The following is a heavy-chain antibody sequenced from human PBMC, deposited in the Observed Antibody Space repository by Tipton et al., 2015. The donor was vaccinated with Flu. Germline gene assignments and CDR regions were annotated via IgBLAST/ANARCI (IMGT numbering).Heavy chain of an antibody. CDR1: GGSINSYF. V-gene: IGHV4-4*07. Sequence: GLVKPSETLSLTCTVPGGSINSYFWTWIRQPAGKSLEYIGRISASGITNYNPSLMSRVTMSVDTSKSQFSLKLRSVTAADTAIFFCARVGGEAGALSPREAFDIWGQGTVVTVSS. CDR2: ISASGIT. D-gene: IGHD2-15*01. J-gene: IGHJ3*02. CDR3: ARVGGEAGALSPREAFDI.